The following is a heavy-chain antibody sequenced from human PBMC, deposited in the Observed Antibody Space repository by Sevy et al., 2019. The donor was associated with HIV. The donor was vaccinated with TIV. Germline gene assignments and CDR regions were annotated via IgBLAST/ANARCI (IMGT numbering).Heavy chain of an antibody. Sequence: GGSLRLSCAASGFIFSNYNMKWVRQAPGKGLEWVSSISSSSNDIYYADSVKGRFTISRDNAKNSLYLQMNSLRAEDTAVYYCARKMELLVSDYWGQGTLVTVSS. CDR3: ARKMELLVSDY. J-gene: IGHJ4*02. V-gene: IGHV3-21*01. D-gene: IGHD1-7*01. CDR2: ISSSSNDI. CDR1: GFIFSNYN.